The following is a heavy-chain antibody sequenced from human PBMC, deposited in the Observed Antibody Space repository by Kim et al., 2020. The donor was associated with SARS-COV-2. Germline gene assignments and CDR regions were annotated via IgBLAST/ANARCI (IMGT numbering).Heavy chain of an antibody. V-gene: IGHV1-69*13. CDR2: IIPIFGTA. CDR1: GGTFSSYA. Sequence: SVKVSCKASGGTFSSYAISWVRQAPGQGLEWMGGIIPIFGTANYAQKFQGRVTITADESTSTAYMELSSLRSEDTAVYCCAREGGGVAGTESAYYGMDVWGQGTTVTVSS. CDR3: AREGGGVAGTESAYYGMDV. D-gene: IGHD6-19*01. J-gene: IGHJ6*02.